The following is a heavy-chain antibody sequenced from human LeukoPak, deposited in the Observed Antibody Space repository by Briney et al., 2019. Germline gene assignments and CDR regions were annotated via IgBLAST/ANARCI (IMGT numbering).Heavy chain of an antibody. V-gene: IGHV4-59*01. CDR2: ISDSVNT. J-gene: IGHJ6*02. CDR1: GGSINNYF. CDR3: ARAPHYYYYGMDV. Sequence: SETLSLTCTVSGGSINNYFWSWIRQSPGKELEWIGYISDSVNTNYNPSLKSRVTMSVDPSKNQFSLKLTSVTAADTAVYYCARAPHYYYYGMDVWGQGTTVTVSS.